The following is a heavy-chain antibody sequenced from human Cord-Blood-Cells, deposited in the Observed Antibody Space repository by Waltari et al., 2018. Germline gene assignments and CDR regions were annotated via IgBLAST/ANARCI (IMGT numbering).Heavy chain of an antibody. J-gene: IGHJ4*02. V-gene: IGHV1-69*01. CDR3: ASVGRYCSGGSCYFDY. CDR2: IIPIFGTA. CDR1: GGTFSSYA. D-gene: IGHD2-15*01. Sequence: VQLVQSGAEVKQPGSSVKVSCKAYGGTFSSYAISWVRQAPGQGLEWMGGIIPIFGTANYAQKFQGRVTITADESTSTAYMELSSLRSEDTAVYYCASVGRYCSGGSCYFDYWGQGTLVTVSS.